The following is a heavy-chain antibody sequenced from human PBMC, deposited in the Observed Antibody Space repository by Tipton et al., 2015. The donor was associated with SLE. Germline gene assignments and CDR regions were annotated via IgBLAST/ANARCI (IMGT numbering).Heavy chain of an antibody. J-gene: IGHJ6*02. CDR3: ARGRGLRDGMDV. Sequence: QSGAEVKKPGASVKVSCKASGYTFTGYDINWVRQAIGQGLEWMGWMNPNRGNTGYAQKFQGRVTMTRDSSMNTAYMELTSLRSEDTAVYYCARGRGLRDGMDVWGQGTTVTVS. V-gene: IGHV1-8*01. CDR1: GYTFTGYD. CDR2: MNPNRGNT. D-gene: IGHD2-15*01.